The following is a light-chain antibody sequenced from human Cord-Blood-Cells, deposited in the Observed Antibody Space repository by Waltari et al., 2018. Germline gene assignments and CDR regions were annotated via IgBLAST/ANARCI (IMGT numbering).Light chain of an antibody. CDR2: YTS. V-gene: IGLV7-46*01. CDR3: LRAYGDARV. Sequence: QSGVTRGPSLPVSPGGTFTLTCRSCTGAVTSGHYPSCVQQQPGQAPRTLIYYTSNKHAWAPAGGSGSRPGGTAGLTMAGAQPEDEAEYNRLRAYGDARVFGGGNKLTVI. CDR1: TGAVTSGHY. J-gene: IGLJ3*02.